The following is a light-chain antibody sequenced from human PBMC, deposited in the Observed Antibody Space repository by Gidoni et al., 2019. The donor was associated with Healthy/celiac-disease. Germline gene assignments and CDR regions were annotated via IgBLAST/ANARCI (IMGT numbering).Light chain of an antibody. CDR1: QSVSSY. V-gene: IGKV3-11*01. CDR3: QQRSNWPPFT. CDR2: DAA. J-gene: IGKJ5*01. Sequence: EIVLTQSPATLSLSPGERATLSCRASQSVSSYLAWYQQKPGQAPRLLIYDAANRATGIPARFSGGGSGTDFTITTISLEPEDFAVYYCQQRSNWPPFTFGQGTHLEIK.